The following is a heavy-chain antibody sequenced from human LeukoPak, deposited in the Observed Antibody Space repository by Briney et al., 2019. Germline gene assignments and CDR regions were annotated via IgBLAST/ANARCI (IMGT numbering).Heavy chain of an antibody. J-gene: IGHJ4*02. CDR1: GGSISSSSYY. Sequence: SETLSLTCTVSGGSISSSSYYWGWISQPPGKGLEWIGSIYYSGSTYYNPSLKSRVTISVDTSKNQFSLKLSSVTAADTAVYYCAVHRTIWSGYYIGDWGQGTLVTVSS. CDR3: AVHRTIWSGYYIGD. D-gene: IGHD3-3*01. CDR2: IYYSGST. V-gene: IGHV4-39*01.